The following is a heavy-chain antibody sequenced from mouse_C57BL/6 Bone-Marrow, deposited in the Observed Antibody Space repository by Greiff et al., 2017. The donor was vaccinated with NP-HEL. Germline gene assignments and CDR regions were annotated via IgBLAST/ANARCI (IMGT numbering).Heavy chain of an antibody. J-gene: IGHJ3*01. D-gene: IGHD1-3*01. Sequence: VQLQQSGPELVKPGASVKISCKASGYTFTDYYMNWVKQSHGKSLEWIGDINPNNGGTSYNQKFKGKATLTVDKSSSTAYMELRSLTSEDSAVYYCARLGITDSWFAYWGQGTLVTVSA. CDR2: INPNNGGT. CDR1: GYTFTDYY. V-gene: IGHV1-26*01. CDR3: ARLGITDSWFAY.